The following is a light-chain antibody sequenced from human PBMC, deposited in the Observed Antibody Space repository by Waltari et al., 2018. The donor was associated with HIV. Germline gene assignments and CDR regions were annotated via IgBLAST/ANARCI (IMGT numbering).Light chain of an antibody. CDR2: DVS. Sequence: DIQMTQSPSSLSASIGDRVTITCQASQDIGNFLNWYQQKSGKAPKLLIYDVSNLEEGVPSRFSGSASGTDFTFTISSLQPEDIATYYCQQYGNFPITFGQGTRLEIK. V-gene: IGKV1-33*01. J-gene: IGKJ5*01. CDR3: QQYGNFPIT. CDR1: QDIGNF.